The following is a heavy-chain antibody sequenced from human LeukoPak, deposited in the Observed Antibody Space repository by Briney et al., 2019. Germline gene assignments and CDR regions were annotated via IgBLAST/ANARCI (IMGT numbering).Heavy chain of an antibody. Sequence: PSETLSLTCAVSGYSISSGYYWGWIRQPPGKGREWIGSIYHSGSTYYNPSLKSRVTISVDTSKNQFSLKLSSVTAADTAVYYCASPELHCSSTSCANNLAYFQHWGQGTLVAVSS. V-gene: IGHV4-38-2*01. D-gene: IGHD2-2*01. J-gene: IGHJ1*01. CDR2: IYHSGST. CDR3: ASPELHCSSTSCANNLAYFQH. CDR1: GYSISSGYY.